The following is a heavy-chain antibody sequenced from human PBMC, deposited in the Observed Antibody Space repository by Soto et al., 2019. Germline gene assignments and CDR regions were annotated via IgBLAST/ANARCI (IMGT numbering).Heavy chain of an antibody. CDR2: IWYDGSNK. J-gene: IGHJ4*02. CDR3: ARDGGYGYLLLAAHDY. V-gene: IGHV3-33*01. D-gene: IGHD5-12*01. CDR1: GFTFSSYG. Sequence: QVQLVESGGGVVQPGRSLRLSCAASGFTFSSYGMHWVRQAPGKGLEWVAVIWYDGSNKYYADSVKGRFTISRDNSKNTLYLQMNSLRAEDTAVYYCARDGGYGYLLLAAHDYWGQGTLVTVSS.